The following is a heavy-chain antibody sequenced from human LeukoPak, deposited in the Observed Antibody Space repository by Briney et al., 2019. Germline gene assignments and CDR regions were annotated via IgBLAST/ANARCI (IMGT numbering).Heavy chain of an antibody. CDR3: ARDSYGDYNWFDP. CDR1: GFTFSSYS. V-gene: IGHV3-21*01. J-gene: IGHJ5*02. CDR2: ISSSSSYI. Sequence: GGSLRLSCAASGFTFSSYSMNWVRQAPGKGLEWVSSISSSSSYIYYADSVKGRFTISRDNAKNSLYLQMNSLRAEDTAVYYCARDSYGDYNWFDPWGQETLVTVSS. D-gene: IGHD4-17*01.